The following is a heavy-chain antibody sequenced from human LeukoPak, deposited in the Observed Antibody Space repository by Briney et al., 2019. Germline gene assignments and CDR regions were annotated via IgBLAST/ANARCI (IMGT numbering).Heavy chain of an antibody. Sequence: GGSLRLSCAASGFTFSSYAMSWVRQAPGKGLEWVSAISGSGGSTYYADSVKGRFTISRDNSKNTLYLQMNSLRAEDTAVYYCAKDPYCSGGSCYGAEYFQHWGLGTLVTVSS. CDR1: GFTFSSYA. CDR3: AKDPYCSGGSCYGAEYFQH. V-gene: IGHV3-23*01. D-gene: IGHD2-15*01. J-gene: IGHJ1*01. CDR2: ISGSGGST.